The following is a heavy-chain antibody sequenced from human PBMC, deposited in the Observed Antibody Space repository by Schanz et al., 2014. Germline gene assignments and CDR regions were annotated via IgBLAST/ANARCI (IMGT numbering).Heavy chain of an antibody. CDR2: IKSKTDGETT. CDR1: TSIFNHAW. CDR3: ATASSPVREAGAGSSFHL. Sequence: EVQLVESGGGLVKPGGSLRLSCAASTSIFNHAWMSWVRQAPGKGLEWLGRIKSKTDGETTDYAAPVKGRFSISRDDSQSTLYLQMNSRKIEDTAVYYYATASSPVREAGAGSSFHLWGQGTLXTVSP. D-gene: IGHD6-13*01. V-gene: IGHV3-15*01. J-gene: IGHJ5*02.